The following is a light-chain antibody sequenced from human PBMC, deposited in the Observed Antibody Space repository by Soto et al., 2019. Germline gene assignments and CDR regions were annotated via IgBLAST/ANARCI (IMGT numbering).Light chain of an antibody. J-gene: IGKJ1*01. CDR3: QQYNSYAWT. Sequence: DIHITQSPSTLSASVGDRVTITCRASQNIHSWLAWYQQKPGKAPKLLIYEASSLEKGVPARFGGSGAGTECTRTISSLQPDDVATYYCQQYNSYAWTFGQGTKVDIK. CDR1: QNIHSW. V-gene: IGKV1-5*03. CDR2: EAS.